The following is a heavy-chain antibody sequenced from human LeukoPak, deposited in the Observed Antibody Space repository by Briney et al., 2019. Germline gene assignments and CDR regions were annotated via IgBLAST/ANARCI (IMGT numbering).Heavy chain of an antibody. CDR1: GFTFSSSA. V-gene: IGHV3-53*01. Sequence: GGSLRLSCAASGFTFSSSAMSWVRQAPGKGLEWVSVIYSGGSTYYADSVKGRFTISRDNSKNTLYLQMNSLRAEDTAVYYCARKESLDYWGQGTLVTVSS. CDR3: ARKESLDY. J-gene: IGHJ4*02. CDR2: IYSGGST.